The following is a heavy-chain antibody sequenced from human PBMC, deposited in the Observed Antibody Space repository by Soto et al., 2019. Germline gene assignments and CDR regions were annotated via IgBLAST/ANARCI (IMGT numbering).Heavy chain of an antibody. CDR1: GFTVSSNY. CDR3: AKGDFGS. Sequence: EVQLVESGGGLIQPGGSLRLSCAASGFTVSSNYMSWVRQAPGKGLEWVAIVFSGGNTYHADSVKGRFTVSRDNSKNTLDLQMNSLRAEDTAVYYCAKGDFGSWGQGTLVTVSS. V-gene: IGHV3-53*01. D-gene: IGHD3-16*01. CDR2: VFSGGNT. J-gene: IGHJ4*02.